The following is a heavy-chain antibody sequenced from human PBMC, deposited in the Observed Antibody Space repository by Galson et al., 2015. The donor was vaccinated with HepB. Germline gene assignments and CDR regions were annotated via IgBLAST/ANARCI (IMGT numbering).Heavy chain of an antibody. Sequence: QSGAEVKKPGESLKISCKGSGYGFTSFWIGWVRQMPGKGLEWMGIINPGGSDTRYSPSFQGQVTISVDKSISTAYLQWSSLKASDTAMYHYARQGNGGLFDQWGQGTLVSASS. CDR3: ARQGNGGLFDQ. CDR2: INPGGSDT. V-gene: IGHV5-51*01. D-gene: IGHD3-10*01. CDR1: GYGFTSFW. J-gene: IGHJ4*02.